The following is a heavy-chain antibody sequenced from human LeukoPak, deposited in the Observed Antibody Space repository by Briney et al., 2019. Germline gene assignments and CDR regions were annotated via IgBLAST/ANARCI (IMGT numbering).Heavy chain of an antibody. CDR3: ARGLPYYYGSGSLNY. CDR1: GGSFSGYY. D-gene: IGHD3-10*01. V-gene: IGHV4-34*01. CDR2: NNHSGST. J-gene: IGHJ4*02. Sequence: SETLSLTCAVYGGSFSGYYWSWIRQPPGKGLEWIGENNHSGSTNYNPSLKSRVTISVDTSKNQFSLKLSSVTAADTAVYYCARGLPYYYGSGSLNYWGQGTLVTVSS.